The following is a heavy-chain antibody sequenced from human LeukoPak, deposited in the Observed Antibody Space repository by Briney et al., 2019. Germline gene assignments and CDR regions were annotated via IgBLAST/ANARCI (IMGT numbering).Heavy chain of an antibody. Sequence: GGSLRLSCAASGFTFSSYEMNWVRQAPGKGLEWVSYISSSGSTKYYADSVKGRFTTSRDNAKNSLYLQMHRLRAEDTAVYYCAREEYYYGSGSGNWFDPWGRGTLVTVSS. V-gene: IGHV3-48*03. J-gene: IGHJ5*02. CDR1: GFTFSSYE. D-gene: IGHD3-10*01. CDR3: AREEYYYGSGSGNWFDP. CDR2: ISSSGSTK.